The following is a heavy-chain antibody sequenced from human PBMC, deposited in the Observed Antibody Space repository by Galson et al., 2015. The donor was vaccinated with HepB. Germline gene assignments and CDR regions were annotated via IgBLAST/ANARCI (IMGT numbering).Heavy chain of an antibody. CDR1: GGSFSGYY. Sequence: SETLSLTCAVYGGSFSGYYWSWIRQPPGKGLEWIGEINHSGSTNYNPSLKSRVTISVDTSKNQFSLKLSSVTAADTAVYYCARESHRPKNYYDSSGYYYYGMDVWGQGTTVTVSS. V-gene: IGHV4-34*01. J-gene: IGHJ6*02. CDR3: ARESHRPKNYYDSSGYYYYGMDV. D-gene: IGHD3-22*01. CDR2: INHSGST.